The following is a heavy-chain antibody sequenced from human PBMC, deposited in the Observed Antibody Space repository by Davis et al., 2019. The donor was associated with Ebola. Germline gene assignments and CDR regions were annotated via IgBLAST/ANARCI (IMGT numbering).Heavy chain of an antibody. CDR2: ISGTVSAST. J-gene: IGHJ4*02. Sequence: GESLKISCAASGFSFSAYAMTWVRQAPGKGLEWVSAISGTVSASTYYADSVKGRFTISRDIAKNSLYLQMNSLRDEDTAVYYCARGSENWNYVDYWGQGTLVTVSS. V-gene: IGHV3-23*01. CDR3: ARGSENWNYVDY. D-gene: IGHD1-1*01. CDR1: GFSFSAYA.